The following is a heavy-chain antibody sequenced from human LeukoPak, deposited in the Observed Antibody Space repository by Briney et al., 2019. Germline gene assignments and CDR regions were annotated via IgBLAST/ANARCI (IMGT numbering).Heavy chain of an antibody. J-gene: IGHJ4*02. CDR2: IYHSGST. Sequence: SETLSLTCAVSGGSISSSNWWSWVRQPSGKGLEWIGEIYHSGSTNYNPSLKSRVTISVDTSKNQFSLKLSSVTAADTAVYYCARTLGDYGSGSYYYWGQGTLVTVSS. D-gene: IGHD3-10*01. CDR1: GGSISSSNW. CDR3: ARTLGDYGSGSYYY. V-gene: IGHV4-4*02.